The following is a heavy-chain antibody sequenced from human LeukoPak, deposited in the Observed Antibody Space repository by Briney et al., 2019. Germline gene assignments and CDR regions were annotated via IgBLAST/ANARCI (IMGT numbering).Heavy chain of an antibody. CDR1: GYTFTGYY. D-gene: IGHD3-10*01. Sequence: ASVKVSCKASGYTFTGYYMHWVRQAPGQGLEWMGWINPNSGGTNYAQKFQGRVTMTKDTSISTAYMELSRLRSDDTAVYYCARGFITMGRGVIFPFDPWGQGTLVTVSS. CDR3: ARGFITMGRGVIFPFDP. J-gene: IGHJ5*02. V-gene: IGHV1-2*02. CDR2: INPNSGGT.